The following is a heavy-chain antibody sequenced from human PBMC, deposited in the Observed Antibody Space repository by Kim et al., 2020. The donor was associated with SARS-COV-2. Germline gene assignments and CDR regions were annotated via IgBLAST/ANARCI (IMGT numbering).Heavy chain of an antibody. J-gene: IGHJ4*02. V-gene: IGHV3-30*04. CDR1: GFTFSSYA. CDR2: ISYDGSNK. D-gene: IGHD2-15*01. Sequence: GGSLRLSCAASGFTFSSYAMHWVRQAPGKGLEWVAVISYDGSNKYYADSVKGRFTISRDNSKNTLYLQINSLRAEDTAVYYCARDRGLLHFDYWGQGTLVTVSS. CDR3: ARDRGLLHFDY.